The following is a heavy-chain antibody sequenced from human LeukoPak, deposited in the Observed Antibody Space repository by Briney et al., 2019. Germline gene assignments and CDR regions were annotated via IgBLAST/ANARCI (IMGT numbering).Heavy chain of an antibody. CDR2: MNPNSGNT. D-gene: IGHD2-15*01. CDR1: GNTFSNYA. V-gene: IGHV1-8*01. Sequence: ASVKVSCKASGNTFSNYAFNWVRQAPGQGLEWMGWMNPNSGNTGYAQKFQGRVTMTRNTSISTAYMELSSLRSEDTAVYYCARGRACGGGSCYLDYWGQGTVVTVSS. J-gene: IGHJ4*02. CDR3: ARGRACGGGSCYLDY.